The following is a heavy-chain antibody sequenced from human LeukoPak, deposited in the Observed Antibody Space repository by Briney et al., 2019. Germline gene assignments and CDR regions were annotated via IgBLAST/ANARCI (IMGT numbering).Heavy chain of an antibody. V-gene: IGHV3-21*01. D-gene: IGHD6-13*01. Sequence: GGSLRLSCAASGFTFSSYSMNWVRQAPGKGLEWVSSISSSSSYIYYADSVKGRFTISRDNAKNSLYLQMNSLRAEDTAVYYCARDSAGQLDYYYYYGMDVWGQGTTVTVSS. CDR2: ISSSSSYI. CDR1: GFTFSSYS. CDR3: ARDSAGQLDYYYYYGMDV. J-gene: IGHJ6*02.